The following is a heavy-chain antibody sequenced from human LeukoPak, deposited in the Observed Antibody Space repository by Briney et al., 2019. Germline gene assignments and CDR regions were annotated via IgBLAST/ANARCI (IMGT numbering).Heavy chain of an antibody. CDR2: ISGSGGST. CDR3: AKDNYDILTAYYGGGGYYYYMDV. V-gene: IGHV3-23*01. CDR1: GFTFSSHA. J-gene: IGHJ6*03. D-gene: IGHD3-9*01. Sequence: GGSLRLSCAASGFTFSSHAMSWVRLAPGKGLEWVSAISGSGGSTYYADSVKGRFTISKDNSKKALHLQMNSLRAEDTAVYYCAKDNYDILTAYYGGGGYYYYMDVWGKGTTVTVSS.